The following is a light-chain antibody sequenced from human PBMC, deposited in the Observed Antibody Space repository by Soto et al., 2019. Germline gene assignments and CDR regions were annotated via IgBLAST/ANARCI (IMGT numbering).Light chain of an antibody. CDR2: GAS. J-gene: IGKJ1*01. Sequence: EIVLTQSPGTLSLSHGERATLSCRASQSVSNNYLAWYQQKPGQAPRLLIYGASNRATGIPDRFSGSGSGTDFTLTISRLEPEDFAVYYCQQYGSSGTSGQGAKVDIK. V-gene: IGKV3-20*01. CDR3: QQYGSSGT. CDR1: QSVSNNY.